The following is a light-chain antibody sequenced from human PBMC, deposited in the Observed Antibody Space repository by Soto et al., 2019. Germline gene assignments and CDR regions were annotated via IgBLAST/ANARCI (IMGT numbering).Light chain of an antibody. V-gene: IGKV3-11*01. CDR3: QQRSNWPPYT. CDR1: QSVSSY. Sequence: EIVLTQSPATLSLSPGERATLSCRASQSVSSYLAWYQQKHGQAPRLLIYDASTRATGIPARFSGSGSGTDFTLTISSLEPEDFAVYYCQQRSNWPPYTFGQGTKLEIK. CDR2: DAS. J-gene: IGKJ2*01.